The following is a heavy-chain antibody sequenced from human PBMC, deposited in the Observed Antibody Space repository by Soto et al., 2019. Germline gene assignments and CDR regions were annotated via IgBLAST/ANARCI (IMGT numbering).Heavy chain of an antibody. CDR2: ILYDGSTQ. CDR3: ASASVYEDYCDY. D-gene: IGHD5-12*01. V-gene: IGHV3-33*01. CDR1: GCTFSRYG. J-gene: IGHJ4*02. Sequence: QVQLVESGGGVVQPGRSLRLSCAASGCTFSRYGMHWVRHAPGKGLERVAVILYDGSTQYYADSVKGRFTISRDNSKNTLYLQMNSLRAGYTAVYYCASASVYEDYCDYWGQGTQVTFSS.